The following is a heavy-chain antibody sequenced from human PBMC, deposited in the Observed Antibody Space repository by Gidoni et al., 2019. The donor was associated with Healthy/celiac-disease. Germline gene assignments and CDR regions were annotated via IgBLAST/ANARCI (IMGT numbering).Heavy chain of an antibody. V-gene: IGHV4-34*01. D-gene: IGHD6-19*01. Sequence: QVQLQQWGAGLLKPSETLSLTCAVYGGSFSGYYWSWIRQPPGKGLEWIGEINHSGSTNYNPSLKSRVTISVDTSKNQFSLKLSSVTAADTAVYYCARVSIGRWLTRGNWYFDLWGRGTLVTVSS. J-gene: IGHJ2*01. CDR1: GGSFSGYY. CDR3: ARVSIGRWLTRGNWYFDL. CDR2: INHSGST.